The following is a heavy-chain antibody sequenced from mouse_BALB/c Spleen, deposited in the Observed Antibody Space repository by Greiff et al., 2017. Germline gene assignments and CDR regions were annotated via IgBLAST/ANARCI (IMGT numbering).Heavy chain of an antibody. Sequence: QVQLQQSGPGLVAPSQSLSITCTVSGFSLTSYGVHWVRRPPGKGLEWLGVIWAGGSTDYNSALKSRLSISKDNSKSQVFLKMNSLQTDDTAMYYCARNDDYYAMDYWGQGTSVTVSS. CDR1: GFSLTSYG. CDR2: IWAGGST. CDR3: ARNDDYYAMDY. D-gene: IGHD2-12*01. J-gene: IGHJ4*01. V-gene: IGHV2-9*02.